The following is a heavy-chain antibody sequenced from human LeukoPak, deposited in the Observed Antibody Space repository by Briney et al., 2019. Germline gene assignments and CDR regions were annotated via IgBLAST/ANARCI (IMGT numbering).Heavy chain of an antibody. Sequence: GSLRLSCAASGSTFSRHWMTWVRQAPGKGLEWVANIKHDGSEKNYVDSVKGRFTISRDNAKNSLYLQMNSLRAEDTAVYYCATPLDYYDRSDSHQGGDWGQGTLVTVSS. D-gene: IGHD3-22*01. CDR3: ATPLDYYDRSDSHQGGD. V-gene: IGHV3-7*03. CDR2: IKHDGSEK. J-gene: IGHJ4*02. CDR1: GSTFSRHW.